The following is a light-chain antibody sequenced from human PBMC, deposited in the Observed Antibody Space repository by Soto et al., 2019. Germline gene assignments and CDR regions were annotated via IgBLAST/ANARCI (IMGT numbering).Light chain of an antibody. CDR3: QQRCNWPPVT. Sequence: IVLTQYKATLALSPGERAILACRPSQSVSGCLAWYQQKPGQAPRLLIFDASNRATGIPARFSGSGSGTDFTLTISSLEPEDFAIYYCQQRCNWPPVTFGGGTNVDIK. J-gene: IGKJ4*01. CDR1: QSVSGC. V-gene: IGKV3-11*01. CDR2: DAS.